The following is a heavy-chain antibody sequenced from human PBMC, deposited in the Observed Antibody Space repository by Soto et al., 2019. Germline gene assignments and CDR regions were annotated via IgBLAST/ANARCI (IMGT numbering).Heavy chain of an antibody. CDR1: EYTFTSYD. CDR2: MNPSSGNT. V-gene: IGHV1-8*02. D-gene: IGHD3-22*01. Sequence: QVQLVQSGAEVKKPGASVKVSCKGSEYTFTSYDINWIRQATGQGLEWMGWMNPSSGNTGYAQKFQGRITMTRNTSTNTAYMELSSLHVEDTAVYYGARGPHRSVVLLPLREYWFDPWGQGTLVTVSS. J-gene: IGHJ5*02. CDR3: ARGPHRSVVLLPLREYWFDP.